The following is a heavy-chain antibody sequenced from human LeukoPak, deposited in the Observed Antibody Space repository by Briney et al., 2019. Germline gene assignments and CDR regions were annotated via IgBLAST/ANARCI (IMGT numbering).Heavy chain of an antibody. V-gene: IGHV4-59*01. CDR3: ARVRVGYSYGYRLVYFDY. CDR2: IYYSGST. D-gene: IGHD5-18*01. J-gene: IGHJ4*02. CDR1: GGSISSYY. Sequence: TTSETLSLTCTVSGGSISSYYWSWLRQPPGKGLEWLGYIYYSGSTNYNPSLKSRVTISVDTSKNQFSLKLSSVTAADTAVYYCARVRVGYSYGYRLVYFDYWGQGTLVTVSS.